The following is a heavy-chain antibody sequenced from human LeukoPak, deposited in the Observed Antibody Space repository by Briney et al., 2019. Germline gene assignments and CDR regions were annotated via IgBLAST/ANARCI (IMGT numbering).Heavy chain of an antibody. V-gene: IGHV3-7*03. Sequence: TGGSLRLSCAASGFTFSSYWMSWVRQAPGKGLEWVANIKQDGSEKYYVDSVKGRFTISRDNSKNTLYLQMNSLRAEDTAVYYCAKAKPRQILEWLFGGPPGGVRGVGGNLYGMDVWGQGTTVTVSS. J-gene: IGHJ6*02. D-gene: IGHD3-3*01. CDR1: GFTFSSYW. CDR2: IKQDGSEK. CDR3: AKAKPRQILEWLFGGPPGGVRGVGGNLYGMDV.